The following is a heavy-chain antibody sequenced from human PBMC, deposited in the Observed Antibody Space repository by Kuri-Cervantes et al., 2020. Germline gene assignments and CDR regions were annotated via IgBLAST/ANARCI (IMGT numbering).Heavy chain of an antibody. CDR2: MYYSGST. Sequence: SETLSLTCTVSGGSISSSSYYWGWIRQPPGKGLEWIGSMYYSGSTYYNPSLQSRVTISVDTSKNQFSLKVSSVTAADTAVYYCARLKDYYYGVLDYWGQGTLVTVSS. CDR3: ARLKDYYYGVLDY. V-gene: IGHV4-39*01. J-gene: IGHJ4*02. D-gene: IGHD3-22*01. CDR1: GGSISSSSYY.